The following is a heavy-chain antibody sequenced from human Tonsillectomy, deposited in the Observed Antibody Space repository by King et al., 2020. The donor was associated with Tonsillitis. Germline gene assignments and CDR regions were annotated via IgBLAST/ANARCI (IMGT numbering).Heavy chain of an antibody. CDR2: IYSGGST. V-gene: IGHV3-53*01. CDR1: GFTVSSNY. Sequence: VQLVESGGGLIQPGGSLRLSCAASGFTVSSNYMSWVRQAPGKGLEWVSVIYSGGSTYYADSVKGRFTISRDNSKNTLYLQMNSLRAEDTAVYYCARDGGVAVAGAFDYWGLGTLVTVSS. J-gene: IGHJ4*02. CDR3: ARDGGVAVAGAFDY. D-gene: IGHD6-19*01.